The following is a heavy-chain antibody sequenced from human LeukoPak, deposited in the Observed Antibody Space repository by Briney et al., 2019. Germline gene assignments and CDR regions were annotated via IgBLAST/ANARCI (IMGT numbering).Heavy chain of an antibody. CDR1: GGSISSSYYY. D-gene: IGHD3-22*01. CDR3: ARHRTSYYDSSGYFPFDY. Sequence: PSETLSLTCTVSGGSISSSYYYWGWIRQPPGKGLEWIGSIYYSGSTYYNPSLKSRVTISVDTSKNQFSLKLRSVTAADTAVYYCARHRTSYYDSSGYFPFDYWGQGTLVTVSS. J-gene: IGHJ4*02. CDR2: IYYSGST. V-gene: IGHV4-39*01.